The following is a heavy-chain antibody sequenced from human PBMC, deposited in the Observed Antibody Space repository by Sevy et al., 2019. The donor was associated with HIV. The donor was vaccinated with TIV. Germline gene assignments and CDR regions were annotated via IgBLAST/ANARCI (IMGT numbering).Heavy chain of an antibody. V-gene: IGHV3-53*01. J-gene: IGHJ4*02. Sequence: GGSLRLSCVVSGFSVSTNYVSWVRQAPGKGLEWVSAIYSGGNTYYADFVKGRFTISRDNSKNTVYLQINGLRAEDTAFYYCARETLSGYNVWGQGTLVTVSS. CDR3: ARETLSGYNV. CDR1: GFSVSTNY. D-gene: IGHD5-12*01. CDR2: IYSGGNT.